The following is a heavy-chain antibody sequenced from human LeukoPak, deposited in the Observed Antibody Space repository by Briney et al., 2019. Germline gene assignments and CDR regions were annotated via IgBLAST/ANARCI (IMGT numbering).Heavy chain of an antibody. D-gene: IGHD3-10*01. Sequence: GGSLRLSCAASGFTFSSYAMSWVRQAPGKGLEWVSAISGSGGSTYYADSVKGRFTISRDNSKNTLYLQMNSPRAEDTAVYYCAKDQIGSITMAPPQFGGQGTLVTVSS. CDR1: GFTFSSYA. CDR2: ISGSGGST. V-gene: IGHV3-23*01. J-gene: IGHJ4*02. CDR3: AKDQIGSITMAPPQF.